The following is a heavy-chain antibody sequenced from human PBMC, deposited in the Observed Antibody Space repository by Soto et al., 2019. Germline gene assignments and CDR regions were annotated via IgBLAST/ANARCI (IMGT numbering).Heavy chain of an antibody. CDR1: GGSFSGYY. Sequence: SETLSLTCAVYGGSFSGYYWSWIRQPPGKGLEWIGEINHSGSTNYNPSLKSRVTISVDTSKNQFSLKLSSVTAADTAVYYCARGAVGATHPFDYWGQGTLVTVSS. V-gene: IGHV4-34*01. CDR3: ARGAVGATHPFDY. CDR2: INHSGST. D-gene: IGHD1-26*01. J-gene: IGHJ4*02.